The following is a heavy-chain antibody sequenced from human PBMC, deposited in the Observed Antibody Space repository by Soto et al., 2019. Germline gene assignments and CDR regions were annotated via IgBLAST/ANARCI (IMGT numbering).Heavy chain of an antibody. CDR3: ARDFAYFDS. Sequence: QVKLQESGPGLVKPSETLSLTCTVSGGSFKSGSYSWSWIRQPPGKGLEWIGYVYHTGRTSYNPSLKSRVSISMDTSKKQFSLNLDSVTASDTAVYFCARDFAYFDSWGQGTLVTVSS. D-gene: IGHD3-3*01. V-gene: IGHV4-61*01. CDR2: VYHTGRT. CDR1: GGSFKSGSYS. J-gene: IGHJ4*02.